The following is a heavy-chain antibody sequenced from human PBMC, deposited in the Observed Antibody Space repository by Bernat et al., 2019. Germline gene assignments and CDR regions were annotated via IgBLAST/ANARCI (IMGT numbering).Heavy chain of an antibody. CDR2: TYYRSKWYN. J-gene: IGHJ4*02. Sequence: QVQLQQSGPGLVKPSQTLSLNCAISGDSVSSNSVTWNWIRQSPSRGLEWLGRTYYRSKWYNEYAVSVKSRITINPDTSKNQFSLQLTFVTPDDTAVYYCAREPIAAGVDYWGQGTLVTVSS. CDR3: AREPIAAGVDY. CDR1: GDSVSSNSVT. D-gene: IGHD6-13*01. V-gene: IGHV6-1*01.